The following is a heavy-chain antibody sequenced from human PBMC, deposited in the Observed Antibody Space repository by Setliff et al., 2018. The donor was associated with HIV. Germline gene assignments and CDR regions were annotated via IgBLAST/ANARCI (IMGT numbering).Heavy chain of an antibody. J-gene: IGHJ3*02. CDR3: ARDRYHYGSGSYYQSGSDAFDI. D-gene: IGHD3-10*01. Sequence: ASVQVSCKASGYTFTSYAMNWVRQAPGQGLEWMGWINTNTGNPTYAQGFTGRFVFSLDTSVSTAYLQISSLKAEDTAVYYCARDRYHYGSGSYYQSGSDAFDIWGQGTMVTVS. V-gene: IGHV7-4-1*02. CDR1: GYTFTSYA. CDR2: INTNTGNP.